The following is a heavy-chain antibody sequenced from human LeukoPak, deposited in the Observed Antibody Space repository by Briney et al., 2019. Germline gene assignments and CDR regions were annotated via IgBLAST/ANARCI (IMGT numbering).Heavy chain of an antibody. D-gene: IGHD1-26*01. J-gene: IGHJ4*02. CDR3: AKGYSGSPRSFDY. V-gene: IGHV3-30*18. CDR1: GFTFSSYG. Sequence: GGSLRLSCAASGFTFSSYGMHWVRQAPGKGLEWVTVISYDGSNKYYADSVKGRLTISRDNSKNTLYLQMNSLRAEDTAVYYCAKGYSGSPRSFDYWGQGTLVTVSS. CDR2: ISYDGSNK.